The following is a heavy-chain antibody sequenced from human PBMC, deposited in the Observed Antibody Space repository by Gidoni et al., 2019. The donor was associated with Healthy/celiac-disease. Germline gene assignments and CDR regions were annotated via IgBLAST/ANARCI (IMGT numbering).Heavy chain of an antibody. CDR2: ISYDGSNK. CDR3: AKDRVAGGSPEYYFDY. Sequence: QVQLVESVGGVVQPGRSLRLSCAASGFTFSSYGMHWVRQAPGKGLEWVAVISYDGSNKYYADSVKGRFTISRDNSKNTLYLQMNSLRAEDTAVYYCAKDRVAGGSPEYYFDYWDQGTLVTVSS. J-gene: IGHJ4*02. D-gene: IGHD1-26*01. V-gene: IGHV3-30*18. CDR1: GFTFSSYG.